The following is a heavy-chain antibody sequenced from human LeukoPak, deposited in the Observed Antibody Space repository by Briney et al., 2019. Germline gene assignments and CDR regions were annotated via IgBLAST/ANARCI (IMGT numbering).Heavy chain of an antibody. V-gene: IGHV3-7*03. J-gene: IGHJ4*02. D-gene: IGHD3-16*02. CDR1: GFPFSNHW. CDR3: ARDSSPGYYDHVWGTYPRY. CDR2: IKQDGSEK. Sequence: TGGPVTLPCAVPGFPFSNHWMTWVRQAPGNGLDWLANIKQDGSEKDYVDSVKGRVTISRDNAKNSLYLQMNRLRAEDTAVYYCARDSSPGYYDHVWGTYPRYWSQGTLVTVSS.